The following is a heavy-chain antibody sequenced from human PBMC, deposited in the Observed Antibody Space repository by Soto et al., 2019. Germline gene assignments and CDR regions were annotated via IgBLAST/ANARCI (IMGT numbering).Heavy chain of an antibody. Sequence: NPSETLSLTCAVYGGSFSGYYWSWIRQPPGKGLEWIGEINHSGSTNYNPSLKSRATISVDTSKNQFSLKLSSVTAADTAVYYCARGYYDFWTGYFYAFDIWGQGTMVTVSS. J-gene: IGHJ3*02. CDR1: GGSFSGYY. CDR3: ARGYYDFWTGYFYAFDI. D-gene: IGHD3-3*01. CDR2: INHSGST. V-gene: IGHV4-34*01.